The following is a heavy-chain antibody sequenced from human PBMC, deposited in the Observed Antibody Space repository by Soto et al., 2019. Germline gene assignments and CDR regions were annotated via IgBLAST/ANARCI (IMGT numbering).Heavy chain of an antibody. CDR3: AIPPLMVRGVAATYFDY. CDR2: ISGSGGST. D-gene: IGHD3-10*01. J-gene: IGHJ4*02. CDR1: GFPFRSYA. Sequence: GGSLKLSCAALGFPFRSYAMSWVRQAPGKGLEWVSGISGSGGSTYYADSVKGRFPISRDNSKNTLYLQMNSLRAGDTAVYYCAIPPLMVRGVAATYFDYWGQGTLVTVSS. V-gene: IGHV3-23*01.